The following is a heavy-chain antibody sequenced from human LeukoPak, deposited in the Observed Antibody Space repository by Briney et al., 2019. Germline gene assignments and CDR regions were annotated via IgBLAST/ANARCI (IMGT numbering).Heavy chain of an antibody. CDR2: IYYSGST. D-gene: IGHD3-16*02. CDR1: GGSISSSSYY. V-gene: IGHV4-39*07. J-gene: IGHJ5*02. Sequence: SETLSLTCTVSGGSISSSSYYWGWIRQPPGKGLEWIGSIYYSGSTYYNPSLKSRVTISVDTSKNQFSLKLSSVTAADTAVYYCARVFGTSTSFYDYVWGSYRDYWFDPWGQGTLVTVSS. CDR3: ARVFGTSTSFYDYVWGSYRDYWFDP.